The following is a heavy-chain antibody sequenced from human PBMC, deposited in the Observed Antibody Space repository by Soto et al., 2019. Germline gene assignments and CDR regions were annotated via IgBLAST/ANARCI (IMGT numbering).Heavy chain of an antibody. CDR1: GYTFTSYD. J-gene: IGHJ6*03. Sequence: ASVKVSCKASGYTFTSYDINWVRQATGQGLEWMGWMNPNSGSTGYAQKFQGRVTMTRNTSISTAYMELSSLRSEDTAVYYCARGRGDIVVVPAASHNRYYYYYYMDVWGKGTTVTVSS. D-gene: IGHD2-2*01. V-gene: IGHV1-8*01. CDR3: ARGRGDIVVVPAASHNRYYYYYYMDV. CDR2: MNPNSGST.